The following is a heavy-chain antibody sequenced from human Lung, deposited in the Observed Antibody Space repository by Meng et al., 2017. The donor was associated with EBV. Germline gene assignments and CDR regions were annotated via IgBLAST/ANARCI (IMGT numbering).Heavy chain of an antibody. J-gene: IGHJ4*02. Sequence: QVQLVESGGGVVQPGRSLRLSCAASGFTFSSYAMHWVRQAPGKGLEWVAVISYDGSNKYYADSVKGRFTISRDNSKNTLYLQMNSLRAEDTAVYYCARSRITMIDNDYWGQGTLVTVAS. CDR1: GFTFSSYA. CDR2: ISYDGSNK. D-gene: IGHD3-22*01. CDR3: ARSRITMIDNDY. V-gene: IGHV3-30-3*01.